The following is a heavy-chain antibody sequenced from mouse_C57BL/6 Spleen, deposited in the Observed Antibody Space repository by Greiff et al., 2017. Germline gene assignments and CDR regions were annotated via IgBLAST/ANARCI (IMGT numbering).Heavy chain of an antibody. CDR3: ARCLYDYGCPRYFDV. CDR2: IRNKANGYTT. Sequence: EVQVVESGGGLVQPGGSLSLSCAASGFTFTDYYMSWVRQPPGKALEWLGFIRNKANGYTTEYSASVKGRFTISRDNSQSILYLQMNALRAEDSATSYCARCLYDYGCPRYFDVWGTGTPVTVSS. CDR1: GFTFTDYY. D-gene: IGHD1-1*01. V-gene: IGHV7-3*01. J-gene: IGHJ1*03.